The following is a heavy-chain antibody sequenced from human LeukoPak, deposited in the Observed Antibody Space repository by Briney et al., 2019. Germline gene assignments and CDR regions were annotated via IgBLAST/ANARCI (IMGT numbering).Heavy chain of an antibody. CDR1: GGSFSGYY. CDR3: ARSAPFLTGYTLGAFDI. J-gene: IGHJ3*02. CDR2: INHSGST. D-gene: IGHD3-9*01. V-gene: IGHV4-34*01. Sequence: SETLSLTCAVYGGSFSGYYWSWIRQPPGKGLEWIGEINHSGSTNYNPSLKSRVTISVDTSKNQFSLKLSSVTAADTAVYYCARSAPFLTGYTLGAFDIWGQGTMVTVSS.